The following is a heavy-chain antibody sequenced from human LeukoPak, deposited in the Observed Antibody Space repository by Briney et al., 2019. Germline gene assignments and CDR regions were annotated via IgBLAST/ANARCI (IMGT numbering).Heavy chain of an antibody. CDR3: ASGYSSSWYGDY. Sequence: GGSLRLSCAASGFTFSSYAMHWVRQAPGKGLKWVAVISYDGSNKYYADSVKGRFTISRDNSKNTLYLQMNSLRAEDTAVYYCASGYSSSWYGDYWGQGTLVTVSS. D-gene: IGHD6-13*01. CDR1: GFTFSSYA. CDR2: ISYDGSNK. J-gene: IGHJ4*02. V-gene: IGHV3-30-3*01.